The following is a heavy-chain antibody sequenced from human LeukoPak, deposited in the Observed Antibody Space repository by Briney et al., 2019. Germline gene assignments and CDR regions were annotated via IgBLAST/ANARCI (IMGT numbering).Heavy chain of an antibody. CDR3: ARGYYDILTGYLANYYYYGMDV. CDR1: GGSTSSYY. Sequence: SETLSLTCTVSGGSTSSYYWSWIRQPPGKGLEWIGYIYYSGSTNYNPSLKSRVTISVDTSKNQFSLKLSSVTAADTAVYYCARGYYDILTGYLANYYYYGMDVWGQGTTVTVSS. J-gene: IGHJ6*02. CDR2: IYYSGST. V-gene: IGHV4-59*01. D-gene: IGHD3-9*01.